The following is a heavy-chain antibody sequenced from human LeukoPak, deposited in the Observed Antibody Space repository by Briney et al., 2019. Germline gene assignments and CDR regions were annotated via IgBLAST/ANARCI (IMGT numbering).Heavy chain of an antibody. CDR2: IRSKAYGGTT. J-gene: IGHJ3*02. Sequence: PGGSLRLSCTASGFTFGDYAMSWVRQAPGKGLEWVGFIRSKAYGGTTEYAASVKGRFTISRDDSKSIAYLQMNSLKTEDTAVYYCISITIFGVVTAFDIWGQGTMVTVSS. CDR1: GFTFGDYA. CDR3: ISITIFGVVTAFDI. D-gene: IGHD3-3*01. V-gene: IGHV3-49*04.